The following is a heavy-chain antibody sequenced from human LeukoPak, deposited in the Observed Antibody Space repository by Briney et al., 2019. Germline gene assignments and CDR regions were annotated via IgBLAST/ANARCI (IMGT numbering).Heavy chain of an antibody. D-gene: IGHD4/OR15-4a*01. Sequence: GGSLRLSCAVSGFTLSGDYMSSLRQAPGRGLEWVSVIYADFDNTDYTDSVRGRFTISRDSSKNTLYLHMNSLRVEDTATYFCARALNRHIGAFEYWGQGALVTVSS. CDR2: IYADFDNT. J-gene: IGHJ4*02. CDR1: GFTLSGDY. V-gene: IGHV3-53*01. CDR3: ARALNRHIGAFEY.